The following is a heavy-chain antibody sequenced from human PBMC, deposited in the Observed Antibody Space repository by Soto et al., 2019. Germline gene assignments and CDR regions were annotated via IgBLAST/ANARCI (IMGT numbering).Heavy chain of an antibody. CDR2: IIPIFGTA. CDR3: ATAEYYDFWSGYYTPYRMDV. J-gene: IGHJ6*02. V-gene: IGHV1-69*06. D-gene: IGHD3-3*01. Sequence: GASVKVSCKASGGTFSSYAISWVRQAPGQGLEWMGGIIPIFGTANYAQKFQGRVTITADKSTSTAYMELSSLRSEDTAVYYCATAEYYDFWSGYYTPYRMDVWGQGTKVTVYS. CDR1: GGTFSSYA.